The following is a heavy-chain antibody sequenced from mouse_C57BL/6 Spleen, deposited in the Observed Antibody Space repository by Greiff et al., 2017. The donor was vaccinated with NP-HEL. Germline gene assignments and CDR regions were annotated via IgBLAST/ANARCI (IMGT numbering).Heavy chain of an antibody. CDR2: IYPGDGDT. D-gene: IGHD3-2*02. V-gene: IGHV1-80*01. Sequence: QVQLKESGAELVKPGASVKISCKASGYAFSSYWMNWVKQRPGKGLEWIGQIYPGDGDTNYHGKFKGKATLTSDKSSSTAYMQLSSLTSEDSAVYFCARDEGYEVDYWGQGTTLTVSS. J-gene: IGHJ2*01. CDR1: GYAFSSYW. CDR3: ARDEGYEVDY.